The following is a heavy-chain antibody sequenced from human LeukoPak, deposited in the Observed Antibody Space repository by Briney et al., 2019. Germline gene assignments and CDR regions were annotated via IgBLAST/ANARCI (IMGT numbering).Heavy chain of an antibody. Sequence: PGGSLRLSCAASGFTFSSYSMNWVRQAPGKGLEWVSSISSSSSYIYYADSVKGRFTISRDNAKNSLYLQMNSLRAEDTAVYYCARWGIAAARDAFDIWGQGTMVTVSS. CDR2: ISSSSSYI. V-gene: IGHV3-21*01. CDR1: GFTFSSYS. J-gene: IGHJ3*02. D-gene: IGHD6-13*01. CDR3: ARWGIAAARDAFDI.